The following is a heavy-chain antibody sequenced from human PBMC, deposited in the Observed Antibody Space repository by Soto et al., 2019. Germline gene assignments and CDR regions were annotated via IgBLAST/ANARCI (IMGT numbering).Heavy chain of an antibody. Sequence: EVQLLESGGDLVQPGGSLRLSCAASGFTFSSYAMSWVRQAPGKGLEWVSPISGSGGSTYYADSVKGRFTISRDNSKNTLSLQMNSLRAEDTAVYDCARATGWYYMDVWGKGTTVTVSS. D-gene: IGHD4-17*01. CDR1: GFTFSSYA. J-gene: IGHJ6*03. V-gene: IGHV3-23*01. CDR3: ARATGWYYMDV. CDR2: ISGSGGST.